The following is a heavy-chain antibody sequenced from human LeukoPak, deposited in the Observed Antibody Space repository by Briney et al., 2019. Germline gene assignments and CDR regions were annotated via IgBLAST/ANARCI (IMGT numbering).Heavy chain of an antibody. CDR3: ARGGFSHGFDI. Sequence: GGSLRLSCAASGFSLSSYALTWVRQAPGKGLEWVSAISGSGGSTYYADSVKGRFTISRDNAKNTLYLQMNSLRTDDTAVYYCARGGFSHGFDIWGQGTMVTVSS. CDR1: GFSLSSYA. CDR2: ISGSGGST. D-gene: IGHD5-12*01. V-gene: IGHV3-23*01. J-gene: IGHJ3*02.